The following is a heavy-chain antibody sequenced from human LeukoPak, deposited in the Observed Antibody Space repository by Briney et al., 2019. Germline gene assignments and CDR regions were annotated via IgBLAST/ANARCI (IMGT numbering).Heavy chain of an antibody. Sequence: SETLSLTCTVSGGSISSYYWSWIRQPPGKGLEWIGYIYYSGSTNYNPSLKSRVTISVDTSKNQSSLKLSSVTAADTAVYYCARRNYYYYMDVWGKGTTVTVSS. V-gene: IGHV4-59*01. CDR3: ARRNYYYYMDV. CDR2: IYYSGST. J-gene: IGHJ6*03. CDR1: GGSISSYY.